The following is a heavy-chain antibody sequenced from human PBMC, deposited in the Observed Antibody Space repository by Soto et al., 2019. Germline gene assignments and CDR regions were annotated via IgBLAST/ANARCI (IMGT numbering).Heavy chain of an antibody. Sequence: SETLSLTCTVSGGSISSGAYSWSWIRQPPGKGLEWIGYIYHSGTTYYNPSLKSRLTISVDTSKNQFSLKMSSVTAADTAVYYCARRDMVRGVINGWFDPWGQGTRVTV. V-gene: IGHV4-30-2*01. J-gene: IGHJ5*02. CDR1: GGSISSGAYS. CDR2: IYHSGTT. CDR3: ARRDMVRGVINGWFDP. D-gene: IGHD3-10*01.